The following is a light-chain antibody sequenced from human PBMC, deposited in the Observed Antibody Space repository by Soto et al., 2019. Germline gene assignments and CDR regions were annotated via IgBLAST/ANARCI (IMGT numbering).Light chain of an antibody. Sequence: EIVLTQSPATLSLSPGERATLSCRACPSVSSYFAWYQQKPGQPPRLLIYDASNRAAAIPARFSATGSGTDSALTISGLEPEDFAVYYCQQRSSWPLTVGHENKVEIK. CDR1: PSVSSY. V-gene: IGKV3-11*01. J-gene: IGKJ1*01. CDR3: QQRSSWPLT. CDR2: DAS.